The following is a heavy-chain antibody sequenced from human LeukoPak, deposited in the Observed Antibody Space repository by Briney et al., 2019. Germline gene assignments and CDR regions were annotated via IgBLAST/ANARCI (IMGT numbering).Heavy chain of an antibody. V-gene: IGHV1-2*02. CDR1: GYTFNGYY. CDR3: ASIRAGDDAFDI. J-gene: IGHJ3*02. Sequence: ASVKVSCKASGYTFNGYYIHWVRQAPGQGLEWMGWINPNSGGTNYAQKFQGRVTITRNTSISTAYMELSSLRSEDTAVYYCASIRAGDDAFDIWGQGTMVTVSS. D-gene: IGHD1-14*01. CDR2: INPNSGGT.